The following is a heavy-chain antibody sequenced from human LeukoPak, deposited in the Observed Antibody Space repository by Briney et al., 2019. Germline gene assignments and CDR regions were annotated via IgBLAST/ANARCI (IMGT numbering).Heavy chain of an antibody. V-gene: IGHV3-21*01. Sequence: GGSLRLSCAASGFTFSSYSMNWVRQAPGKGLEWVSAIDPSSTYIYYADSVKSRFTISRDNAENSLYLQMNSLRVEDTAVYYCARAPTVLVGYCSSSSCQADYWGQGTLVTVSS. CDR2: IDPSSTYI. CDR1: GFTFSSYS. D-gene: IGHD2-2*01. J-gene: IGHJ4*02. CDR3: ARAPTVLVGYCSSSSCQADY.